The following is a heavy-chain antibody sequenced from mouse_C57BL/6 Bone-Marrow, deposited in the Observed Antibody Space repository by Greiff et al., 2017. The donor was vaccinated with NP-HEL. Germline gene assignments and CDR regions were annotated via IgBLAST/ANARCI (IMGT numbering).Heavy chain of an antibody. J-gene: IGHJ4*01. CDR2: ISDGGSYT. CDR1: GFTFSSYA. CDR3: ARVGGYGNYEAMDY. Sequence: EVMLVESGGGLVKPGGSLKLSCAASGFTFSSYAMSWVRQTPEKRLEWVATISDGGSYTYYPDNVKGRFTISSDTAKNNLYLQMSHLKAEDTARYYCARVGGYGNYEAMDYWGQGTSVTVSS. D-gene: IGHD2-1*01. V-gene: IGHV5-4*03.